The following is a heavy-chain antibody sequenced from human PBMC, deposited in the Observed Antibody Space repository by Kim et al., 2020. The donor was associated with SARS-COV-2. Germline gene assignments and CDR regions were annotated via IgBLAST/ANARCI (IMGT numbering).Heavy chain of an antibody. CDR2: ISSSSGYI. D-gene: IGHD1-26*01. J-gene: IGHJ4*02. Sequence: GGSLRLSCVASGFNFHSYDMNWVRQAPGKGLEWVSFISSSSGYIYYAYVVRGRFITSKDNSRNLDFLQMNGLRGEAAAVYYCVRDVTAIVVYWGQGTLVT. V-gene: IGHV3-21*01. CDR3: VRDVTAIVVY. CDR1: GFNFHSYD.